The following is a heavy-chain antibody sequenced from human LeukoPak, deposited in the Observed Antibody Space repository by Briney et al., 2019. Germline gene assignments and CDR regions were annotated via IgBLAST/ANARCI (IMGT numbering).Heavy chain of an antibody. Sequence: PGGSLRLSCAASGFTFSDYYMSWIRQAPGKGLEWVSYISSSSSYTNYADSVKGRFTISRDNAKNSLYLQMNSLRAEDMAVYYCARFKREWLRSEYYFDYWGQGTLVTVSS. CDR2: ISSSSSYT. V-gene: IGHV3-11*06. J-gene: IGHJ4*02. D-gene: IGHD5-12*01. CDR3: ARFKREWLRSEYYFDY. CDR1: GFTFSDYY.